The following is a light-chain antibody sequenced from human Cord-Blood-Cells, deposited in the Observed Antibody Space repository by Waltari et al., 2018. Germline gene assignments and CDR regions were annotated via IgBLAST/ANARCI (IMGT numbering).Light chain of an antibody. CDR3: QSYDSSLSGYV. V-gene: IGLV1-40*01. Sequence: QSVLTQPPSVSGAPGQRVTISCTGSSSNIGAGYDVHWYQQLPGTAPKLLIYGNSKRPSGVPDRFSGSKSGTSASLAITGRQAEDDADYYCQSYDSSLSGYVFGTGTKVTVL. CDR1: SSNIGAGYD. J-gene: IGLJ1*01. CDR2: GNS.